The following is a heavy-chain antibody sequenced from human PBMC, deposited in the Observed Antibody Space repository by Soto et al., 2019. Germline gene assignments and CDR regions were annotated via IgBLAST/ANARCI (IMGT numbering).Heavy chain of an antibody. Sequence: EVQLLESGGGLVQPGGSLRLSCAASGFTFSSYAMSWVRQAPGKGLEWVSAISGSGGSTYYADSVKGRFTISRDNSKNTLNLQMNSLSAEDTAVYYCAKGRGGSGYAVDDYWGQGTLVAVSS. CDR1: GFTFSSYA. D-gene: IGHD3-22*01. CDR2: ISGSGGST. J-gene: IGHJ4*02. V-gene: IGHV3-23*01. CDR3: AKGRGGSGYAVDDY.